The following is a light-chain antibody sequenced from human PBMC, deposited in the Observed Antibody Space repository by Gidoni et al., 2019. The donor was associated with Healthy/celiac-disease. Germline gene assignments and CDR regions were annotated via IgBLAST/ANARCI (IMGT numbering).Light chain of an antibody. CDR1: QGIRSW. V-gene: IGKV1-12*01. CDR2: AAS. Sequence: DIQMTQSPSSVSASVGDRVTITCRASQGIRSWLAWYQKKPGQAPKLLIYAASSLQSGVPSRFSGSGSGTDFTLTISSLQPEDFATYYCQQANSFPLLTFGGGTKVEIK. CDR3: QQANSFPLLT. J-gene: IGKJ4*01.